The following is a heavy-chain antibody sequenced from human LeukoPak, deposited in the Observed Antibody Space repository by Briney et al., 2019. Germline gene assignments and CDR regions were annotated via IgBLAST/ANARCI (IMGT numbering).Heavy chain of an antibody. CDR3: SNIYSYGLHGMDV. D-gene: IGHD5-18*01. CDR1: GLTFSNAW. Sequence: TGGSLRLSCAASGLTFSNAWMSWVRQAPGKGLEWVGRIKSKTDGGIIDYAAPVQGRFTISRDDSKNTLYLQMNSLRTEDTAVYYCSNIYSYGLHGMDVWGQGTTVTVSS. J-gene: IGHJ6*02. CDR2: IKSKTDGGII. V-gene: IGHV3-15*01.